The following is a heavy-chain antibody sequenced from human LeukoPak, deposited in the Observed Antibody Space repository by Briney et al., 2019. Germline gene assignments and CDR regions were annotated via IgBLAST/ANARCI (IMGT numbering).Heavy chain of an antibody. CDR3: ATSSYSSSSS. CDR1: GFTFSNHW. CDR2: MNQDGSEK. Sequence: GGSLRLSCVGSGFTFSNHWMIWVRQAPGKGLEWVANMNQDGSEKYYVGSVEGRFTISRDNAKDSLFLQMNSLRAEDTAVYYCATSSYSSSSSCGQGTLVTVSS. J-gene: IGHJ5*02. D-gene: IGHD6-6*01. V-gene: IGHV3-7*01.